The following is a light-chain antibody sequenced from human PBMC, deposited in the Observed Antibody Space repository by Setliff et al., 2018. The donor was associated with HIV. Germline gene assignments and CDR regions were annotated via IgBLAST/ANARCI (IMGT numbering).Light chain of an antibody. V-gene: IGLV2-14*01. J-gene: IGLJ3*02. Sequence: QSVLTQPASVSGSPGQSITISCTGTSSDVGGYIFVSWYQQHPGKVPKLIIYEVSNRPSGVSNRFSGSRSGNTASLTISGLQAEDEADYYCSSYTDSNTLEFGGGTKVTVL. CDR3: SSYTDSNTLE. CDR2: EVS. CDR1: SSDVGGYIF.